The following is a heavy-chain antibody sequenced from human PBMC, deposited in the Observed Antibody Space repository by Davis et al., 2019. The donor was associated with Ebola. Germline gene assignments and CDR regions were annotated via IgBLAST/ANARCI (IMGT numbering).Heavy chain of an antibody. Sequence: GGSLRLSCAASGFTFSNYDMHWVRQAPGKGLEWVAVIWYDGSNKYYADSVKGRLTISRDNSKNTLYLQMNSLRDEDTAVYYCARESGITMVRGTRLGDFDYWGQGTLVTVSS. CDR1: GFTFSNYD. CDR3: ARESGITMVRGTRLGDFDY. CDR2: IWYDGSNK. J-gene: IGHJ4*02. D-gene: IGHD3-10*01. V-gene: IGHV3-33*01.